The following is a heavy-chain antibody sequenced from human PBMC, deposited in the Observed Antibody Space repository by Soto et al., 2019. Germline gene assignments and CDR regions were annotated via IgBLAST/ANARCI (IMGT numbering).Heavy chain of an antibody. J-gene: IGHJ4*02. V-gene: IGHV4-59*01. CDR1: GGSISSYY. Sequence: LSLTCTVSGGSISSYYWSWIRQPPGKGLEWIGYIYYSGSTNYNPSLKSRVTISVDTPKNQFSLKLSSVTAADTAVYYCARSPGITDYWGQGTLVTGSS. CDR3: ARSPGITDY. CDR2: IYYSGST. D-gene: IGHD1-26*01.